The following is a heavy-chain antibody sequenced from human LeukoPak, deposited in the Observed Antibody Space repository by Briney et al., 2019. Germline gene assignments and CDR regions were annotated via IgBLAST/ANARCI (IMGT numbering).Heavy chain of an antibody. Sequence: APVKVSCKASGYTFTTHDINWVRQATGQGLEWMGWMNPDSGNTGYAQKFLGRLTMTRDTSTSTAYMELSSLRSEDTAVYYCARDRGVFGVDQGVHYYGLDVWGQGTTVTVSS. D-gene: IGHD3-3*01. J-gene: IGHJ6*02. CDR2: MNPDSGNT. V-gene: IGHV1-8*01. CDR1: GYTFTTHD. CDR3: ARDRGVFGVDQGVHYYGLDV.